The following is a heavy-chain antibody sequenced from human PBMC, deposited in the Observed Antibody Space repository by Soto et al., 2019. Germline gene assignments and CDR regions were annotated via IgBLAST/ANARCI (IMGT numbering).Heavy chain of an antibody. Sequence: EVQLVESGGGLVQPGGSLRLSCAASGFSFSSYWMHWVREAPGKGLVWVSRINSDGSSRTYADSVKGRFTISRDNAKNTLYRQMNSLRAEDTAVYYCARDPTGQPWTKFDPWGQGTLVTVSS. CDR2: INSDGSSR. D-gene: IGHD6-13*01. CDR1: GFSFSSYW. CDR3: ARDPTGQPWTKFDP. V-gene: IGHV3-74*01. J-gene: IGHJ5*02.